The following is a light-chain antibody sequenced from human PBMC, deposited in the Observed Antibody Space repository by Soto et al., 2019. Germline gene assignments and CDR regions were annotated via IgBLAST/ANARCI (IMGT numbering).Light chain of an antibody. CDR3: QQYDSYPLT. Sequence: DIQVTQWASTLSASEGDSATITCRASQGVXKWFAWYHERPGKAPKILXYEASTLESGVPSRLSGSASGTEFTLTISRLQPDDLGTYYCQQYDSYPLTFGGGTKVDIK. CDR2: EAS. J-gene: IGKJ4*02. V-gene: IGKV1-5*03. CDR1: QGVXKW.